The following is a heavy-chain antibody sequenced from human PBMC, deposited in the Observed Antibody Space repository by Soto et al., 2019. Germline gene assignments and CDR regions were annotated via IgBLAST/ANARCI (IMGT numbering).Heavy chain of an antibody. Sequence: QVQLVESGGGVVQPGRSLRLSCAASGLTFNNYGMHWVRQAPGKGLEWVAAISYSGSNKYYTDSVKGRFTISRDNSKNTLDLQMNSLRAEDTAGYYCAKGYCSSTNCYDPPPGYGIDVWGQGTTVTVSS. J-gene: IGHJ6*02. CDR2: ISYSGSNK. CDR3: AKGYCSSTNCYDPPPGYGIDV. D-gene: IGHD2-2*01. V-gene: IGHV3-30*18. CDR1: GLTFNNYG.